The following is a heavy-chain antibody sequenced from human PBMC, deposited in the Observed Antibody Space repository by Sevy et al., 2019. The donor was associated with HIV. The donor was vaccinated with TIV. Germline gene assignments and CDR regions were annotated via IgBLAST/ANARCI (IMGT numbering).Heavy chain of an antibody. V-gene: IGHV3-30*03. Sequence: SLRLSCAASGFSFRNYDMHWVRQAPGKGLEWLALVSFDGDSTYSADSVKGRFTISRDNSKNTLFLQMNSLTVEDTAVYYCARETDNSARWLDPWGQGTLVTVSS. CDR2: VSFDGDST. D-gene: IGHD4-4*01. J-gene: IGHJ5*02. CDR1: GFSFRNYD. CDR3: ARETDNSARWLDP.